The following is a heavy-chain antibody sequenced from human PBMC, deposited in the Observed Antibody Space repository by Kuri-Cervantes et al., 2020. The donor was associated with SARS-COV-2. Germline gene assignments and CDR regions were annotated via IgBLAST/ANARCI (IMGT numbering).Heavy chain of an antibody. D-gene: IGHD1-26*01. CDR2: INPNSGGT. J-gene: IGHJ5*02. CDR3: ATGSIVGATNWFDP. CDR1: GYTFTGYY. V-gene: IGHV1-2*02. Sequence: ASVKVSCKASGYTFTGYYMHWVRQAPGQGLEWMGWINPNSGGTNYAQKFQGRVTMTRDTSTDTAYMELSSLRSEDTAVYYCATGSIVGATNWFDPWGQGTLVTVSS.